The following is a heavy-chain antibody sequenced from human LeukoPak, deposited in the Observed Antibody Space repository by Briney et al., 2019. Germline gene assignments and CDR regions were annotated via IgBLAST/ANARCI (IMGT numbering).Heavy chain of an antibody. CDR2: INHSGST. V-gene: IGHV4-34*01. Sequence: SETLSLTCAVYGGSFSGYYWSWIRQPPGKGLEWIGEINHSGSTNYNPSLKSRVTISVDTSKNQFSLKLSSVTAADTAVYYCARRFFSGYPDYWGQGTLVTVSS. CDR3: ARRFFSGYPDY. D-gene: IGHD3-22*01. CDR1: GGSFSGYY. J-gene: IGHJ4*02.